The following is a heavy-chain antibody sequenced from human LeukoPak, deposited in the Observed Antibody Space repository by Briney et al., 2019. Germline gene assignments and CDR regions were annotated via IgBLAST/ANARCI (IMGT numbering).Heavy chain of an antibody. CDR2: ISYDGSNK. CDR1: GFTFSSYG. V-gene: IGHV3-30*03. Sequence: GRSLRLSCAASGFTFSSYGMHWVRQAPGKGLEWVAVISYDGSNKYYADSVKGRFTISRDNSKNTLYLQMNSPRAEDTAVYYCARESDTMIADPWGQGTLVTVSS. CDR3: ARESDTMIADP. D-gene: IGHD3-22*01. J-gene: IGHJ5*02.